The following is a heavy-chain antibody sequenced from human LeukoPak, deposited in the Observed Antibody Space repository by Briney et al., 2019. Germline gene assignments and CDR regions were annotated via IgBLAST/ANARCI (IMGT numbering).Heavy chain of an antibody. CDR2: INANTGNP. V-gene: IGHV7-4-1*02. CDR1: GYTFTGYY. Sequence: ASVKVSCKASGYTFTGYYMHWVRQAPGQGLEWMGWINANTGNPTYAQGFTGRFVFSLDTSVSTAYLQISSLKAEDTAVYYCARSTRGYSYGYDYWGQGTLVTVSS. D-gene: IGHD5-18*01. J-gene: IGHJ4*02. CDR3: ARSTRGYSYGYDY.